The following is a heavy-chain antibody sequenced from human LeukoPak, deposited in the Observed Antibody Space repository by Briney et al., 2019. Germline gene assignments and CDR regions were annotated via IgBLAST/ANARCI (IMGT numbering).Heavy chain of an antibody. CDR3: ARVRALPYYFDY. Sequence: PSETLSLTCAVYGGSFSGYYWSWIRQPPGKGLEWIGEINHSGSTNYNPSLKSRVTISVDTSKNQFSLKLSSVTAADTAVYYCARVRALPYYFDYWGQGTLVTVSS. V-gene: IGHV4-34*01. CDR2: INHSGST. J-gene: IGHJ4*02. CDR1: GGSFSGYY.